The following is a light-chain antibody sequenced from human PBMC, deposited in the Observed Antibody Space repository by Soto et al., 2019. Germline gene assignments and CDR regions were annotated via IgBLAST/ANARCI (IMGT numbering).Light chain of an antibody. CDR2: DAS. V-gene: IGKV1-33*01. CDR1: EDVSDY. J-gene: IGKJ4*01. Sequence: DVKMTQSPSSLSASVGDRVTLTCQASEDVSDYVNWYQQKPGRAPKLLIYDASKLETGVSSRFSGSGSGTHFTFTIRDLQPEDFATYYCQLYRNVVLTFGGGTKVDIK. CDR3: QLYRNVVLT.